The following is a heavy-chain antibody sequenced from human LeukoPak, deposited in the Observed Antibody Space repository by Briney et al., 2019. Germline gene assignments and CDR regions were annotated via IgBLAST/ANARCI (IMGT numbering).Heavy chain of an antibody. J-gene: IGHJ4*02. CDR1: GYSINSGYY. CDR2: IDHSGTT. CDR3: AAAFDY. Sequence: SETLSLTCTVSGYSINSGYYWGWIRQPPGKGLEWIGSIDHSGTTYYNPSLKSRVTISVDTSKNEFSLKLTSVTAADTAVYYCAAAFDYWGQGILVTVSS. V-gene: IGHV4-38-2*02. D-gene: IGHD6-25*01.